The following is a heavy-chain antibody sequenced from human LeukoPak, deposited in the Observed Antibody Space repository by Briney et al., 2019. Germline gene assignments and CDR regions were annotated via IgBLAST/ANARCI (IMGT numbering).Heavy chain of an antibody. Sequence: ASVKVSCKASGYTFTGYYMHWVRQAPGQGPEWMGWINPNSGGTNYAQKFQGRVTMTRDTSISTAYMELSRLRSDDTAVYYCARVRVLARPSDYYYYYMDVWGKGTTVTISS. D-gene: IGHD2-8*02. J-gene: IGHJ6*03. CDR1: GYTFTGYY. CDR2: INPNSGGT. V-gene: IGHV1-2*02. CDR3: ARVRVLARPSDYYYYYMDV.